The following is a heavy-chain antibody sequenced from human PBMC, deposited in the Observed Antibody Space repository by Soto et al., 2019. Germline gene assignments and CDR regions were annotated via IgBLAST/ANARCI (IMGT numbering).Heavy chain of an antibody. Sequence: EVHLLESGGGLVQPGGSLRLSCTASGFPFRNYAMYWVRQAPGKGLEWVSGISGGGDGTNYADSVKGRFTVSRDNSRNTMYLQMNSLRAEDTAVYYCAKEPRLQLAYWGQGTLVTVSS. CDR1: GFPFRNYA. CDR2: ISGGGDGT. D-gene: IGHD1-1*01. J-gene: IGHJ4*02. CDR3: AKEPRLQLAY. V-gene: IGHV3-23*01.